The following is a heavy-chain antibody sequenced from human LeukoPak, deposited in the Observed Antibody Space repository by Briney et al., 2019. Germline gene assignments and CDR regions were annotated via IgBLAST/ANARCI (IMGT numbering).Heavy chain of an antibody. D-gene: IGHD3/OR15-3a*01. J-gene: IGHJ4*02. CDR1: GDSITGFY. V-gene: IGHV4-59*08. Sequence: SETLSLTCTVSGDSITGFYWSWIRQPPGEGLEWIGYIYSSGSAYYNPSLKSRVTISVDTSKNQFSLKLSSVTAADTAFYYCTRRRWTFDYWGQGTLVTVSS. CDR3: TRRRWTFDY. CDR2: IYSSGSA.